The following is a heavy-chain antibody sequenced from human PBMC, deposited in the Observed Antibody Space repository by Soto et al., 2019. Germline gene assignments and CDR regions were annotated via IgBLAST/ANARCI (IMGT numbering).Heavy chain of an antibody. CDR3: ARDRHPYSTKYYFNY. CDR1: GFTFSTYA. CDR2: ISGSGAYT. V-gene: IGHV3-23*01. J-gene: IGHJ4*02. D-gene: IGHD2-2*01. Sequence: QSGGSLRLSCAASGFTFSTYAMNWVRQPPGKGLEWVSSISGSGAYTYYADSVQGRFTISRDNSKNTLNLQMNSLRAEDTAVYYCARDRHPYSTKYYFNYWGQGTLVTVS.